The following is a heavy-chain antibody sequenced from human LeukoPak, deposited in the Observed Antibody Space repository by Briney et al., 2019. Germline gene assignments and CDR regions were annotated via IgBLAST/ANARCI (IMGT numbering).Heavy chain of an antibody. CDR1: GYTFTSYW. CDR3: ARHESLDCSGGSCYSADY. V-gene: IGHV5-51*01. D-gene: IGHD2-15*01. Sequence: KVSCKASGYTFTSYWIGWVRQMPRKGLEWMGIIYPGDSDTRYSPSFQGQVTISADKSISTAYLQWSSLKATDTAMYYCARHESLDCSGGSCYSADYWGQGTLVTVSS. J-gene: IGHJ4*02. CDR2: IYPGDSDT.